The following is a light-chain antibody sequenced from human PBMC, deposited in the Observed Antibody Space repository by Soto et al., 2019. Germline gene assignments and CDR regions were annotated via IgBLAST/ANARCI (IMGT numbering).Light chain of an antibody. CDR3: QQRSNWLVT. Sequence: EIVLTQSPATLSLSPGERATLSCRASQSVSSYLAWYQQKPGQAPRLLIYDASNRATGIPARFSGSRSGTDFTLPISSLEPEDFAVYYCQQRSNWLVTFGQGTKLEIK. CDR1: QSVSSY. V-gene: IGKV3-11*01. CDR2: DAS. J-gene: IGKJ2*01.